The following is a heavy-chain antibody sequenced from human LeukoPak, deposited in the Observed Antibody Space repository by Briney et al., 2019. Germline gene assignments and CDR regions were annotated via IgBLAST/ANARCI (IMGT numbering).Heavy chain of an antibody. CDR2: IYYSGST. Sequence: SETLSLTCTVSGGSISSGGYYWRWIRQHPGKGLEWIGYIYYSGSTYYNPSLKSRVTISVDTSKNQFSLKLSSVTAADTAVYYCARDLVGTAHWFDPWGQGTLVTVSP. J-gene: IGHJ5*02. V-gene: IGHV4-31*03. CDR3: ARDLVGTAHWFDP. D-gene: IGHD1/OR15-1a*01. CDR1: GGSISSGGYY.